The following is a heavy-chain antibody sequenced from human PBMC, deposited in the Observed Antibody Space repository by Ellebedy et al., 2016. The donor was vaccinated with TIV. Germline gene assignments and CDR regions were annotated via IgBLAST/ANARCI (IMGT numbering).Heavy chain of an antibody. J-gene: IGHJ4*02. D-gene: IGHD1-14*01. CDR1: GFTFRTYS. CDR2: ISGSSQYI. CDR3: SRDEVTGTDY. V-gene: IGHV3-21*06. Sequence: GESLKISCAASGFTFRTYSLNWVRQAPGQGLEWVSSISGSSQYIYYADSVKGRFTIARDNDKNSLYLEMKSLRVEDTAVYFCSRDEVTGTDYWGQGTLVIVSS.